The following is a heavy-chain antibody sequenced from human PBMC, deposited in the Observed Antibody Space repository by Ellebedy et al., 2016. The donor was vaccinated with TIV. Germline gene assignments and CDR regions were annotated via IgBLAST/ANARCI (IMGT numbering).Heavy chain of an antibody. CDR1: GFTFSSYV. D-gene: IGHD1-26*01. CDR2: ISGSGGGT. J-gene: IGHJ4*02. CDR3: AKKYRVGVTYFDY. Sequence: GGSLRLXXGASGFTFSSYVMSWVRQAPGKGLEWVSGISGSGGGTDYADSVKGRFTISRDNSKNTLYLQMNSLRAEDTAVYYCAKKYRVGVTYFDYWGQGTLVTVSS. V-gene: IGHV3-23*01.